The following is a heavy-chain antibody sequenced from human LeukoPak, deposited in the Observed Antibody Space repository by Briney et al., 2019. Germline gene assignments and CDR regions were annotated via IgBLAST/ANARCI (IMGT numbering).Heavy chain of an antibody. CDR3: AREQLLNSYYMDV. J-gene: IGHJ6*03. CDR2: IYSGGST. CDR1: GFTVSSNY. V-gene: IGHV3-66*02. Sequence: GGSLRLSCAASGFTVSSNYMSWARQAPGKGLEWVSVIYSGGSTYYADSVKGRFTISRDNSKNTLYLQMNSLRAEDTAVYYCAREQLLNSYYMDVWGKGTTVTVSS. D-gene: IGHD2-2*01.